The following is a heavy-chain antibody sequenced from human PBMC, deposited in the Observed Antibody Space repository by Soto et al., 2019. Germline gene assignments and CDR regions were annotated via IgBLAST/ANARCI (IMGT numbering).Heavy chain of an antibody. D-gene: IGHD3-10*01. CDR3: ARDRRGQWFGELLGWFDP. V-gene: IGHV4-38-2*02. CDR1: GYSISSGYY. CDR2: IYHSGST. Sequence: SETLSLTCAVSGYSISSGYYWGWIRQPPGKGLEWIGSIYHSGSTYYNPSLKSRVTISVDTSKNQFSLKLSSVTAADTALYYFARDRRGQWFGELLGWFDPWGQGTLVTVSS. J-gene: IGHJ5*02.